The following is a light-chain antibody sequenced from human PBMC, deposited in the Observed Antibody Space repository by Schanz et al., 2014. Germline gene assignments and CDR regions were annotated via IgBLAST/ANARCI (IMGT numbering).Light chain of an antibody. CDR3: AAWDDSLNGQL. V-gene: IGLV1-40*01. CDR2: ANT. CDR1: SSNLGAGYD. J-gene: IGLJ3*02. Sequence: QSVLTQPPSVSGAPGQRVTISCTGSSSNLGAGYDVHWFQQLPGTAPKLLMYANTKRPSGVPDRFSGSKSGTSASLAINGLQSEDEADYYCAAWDDSLNGQLFGGGTKVTVL.